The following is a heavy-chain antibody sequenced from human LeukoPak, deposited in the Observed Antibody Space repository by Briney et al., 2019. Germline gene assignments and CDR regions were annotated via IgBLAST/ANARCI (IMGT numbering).Heavy chain of an antibody. V-gene: IGHV3-33*01. CDR1: GFTFSRYG. J-gene: IGHJ4*02. CDR3: VRGSGLVVRGDFFDY. D-gene: IGHD3-10*01. Sequence: GRPLRLSCAASGFTFSRYGMHWVRQAPGKGLEWVAVIWYDGSEKYYADSVKGRLTISRDNSKNTVYLQMNSLRAEDTAVYYCVRGSGLVVRGDFFDYWGQGTLVTVSS. CDR2: IWYDGSEK.